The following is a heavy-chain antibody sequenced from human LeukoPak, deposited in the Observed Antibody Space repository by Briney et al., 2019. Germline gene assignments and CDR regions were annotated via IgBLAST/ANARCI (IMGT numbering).Heavy chain of an antibody. J-gene: IGHJ4*02. Sequence: PSETLSLTCTVSGGSISPYYWSWIRQPPGKGLEWIGYIYYSGSTNYNPSLKSRVTISVDTSKNQFSLKLSSVTAADTAVYYCARNLPDEKSFDYWGQGTLVTVSS. V-gene: IGHV4-59*01. CDR1: GGSISPYY. CDR3: ARNLPDEKSFDY. CDR2: IYYSGST.